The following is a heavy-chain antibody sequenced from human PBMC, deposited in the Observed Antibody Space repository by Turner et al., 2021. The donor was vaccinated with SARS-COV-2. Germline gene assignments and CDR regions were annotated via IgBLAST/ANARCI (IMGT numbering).Heavy chain of an antibody. CDR3: ARNYYDSSGYRGDDY. V-gene: IGHV1-8*01. D-gene: IGHD3-22*01. Sequence: QVQLVQSGAEVKKPGASVNVSCKASGYTFTSYDINWVRQATGQGLEWMGWMNPNSGYTGYAQKFQGRVTMTRNTSISTAYMELSSLRSEDTAVYYCARNYYDSSGYRGDDYWGQGTLVTVSS. J-gene: IGHJ4*02. CDR1: GYTFTSYD. CDR2: MNPNSGYT.